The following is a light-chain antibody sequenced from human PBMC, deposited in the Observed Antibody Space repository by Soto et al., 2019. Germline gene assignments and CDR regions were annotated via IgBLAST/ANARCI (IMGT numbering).Light chain of an antibody. CDR1: QRIGTW. J-gene: IGKJ1*01. Sequence: DIQMTQSPSSASASVGNRVTITCRASQRIGTWTGWYQQKPGEAPKLLIYHASTLQSGVPSRFSGSGSGTDFTLTISSLQPEDFATYYCQQTNNFPWTFGQGTRVEIK. V-gene: IGKV1-12*01. CDR2: HAS. CDR3: QQTNNFPWT.